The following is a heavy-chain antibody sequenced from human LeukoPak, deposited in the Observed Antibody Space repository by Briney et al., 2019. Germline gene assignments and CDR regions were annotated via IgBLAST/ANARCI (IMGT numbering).Heavy chain of an antibody. V-gene: IGHV3-9*03. CDR3: AKDISNYYDSSGYGFDY. Sequence: PGGSLRLSCAASGFTFSSYEMNWVRQAPGKGLEWVSGISWNSDIIGYADSVKGRFTISRDNAKNSLYLQMNSLRAEDMALYYCAKDISNYYDSSGYGFDYWGQGTLVTVSS. CDR2: ISWNSDII. CDR1: GFTFSSYE. J-gene: IGHJ4*02. D-gene: IGHD3-22*01.